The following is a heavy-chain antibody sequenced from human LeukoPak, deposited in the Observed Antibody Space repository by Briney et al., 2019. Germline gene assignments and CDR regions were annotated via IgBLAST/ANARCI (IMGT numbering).Heavy chain of an antibody. CDR2: VGVVGDT. J-gene: IGHJ3*01. CDR1: GFTFSSYE. V-gene: IGHV3-13*01. CDR3: AREGRGSSADAFDL. D-gene: IGHD1-26*01. Sequence: GGSLRLSYAASGFTFSSYEMHWVRQSAGKGLEWVSAVGVVGDTFYTGSVKGRFTISRENAENSFFLQMNSLRAGDTAVYYCAREGRGSSADAFDLWGQGTMVTVSS.